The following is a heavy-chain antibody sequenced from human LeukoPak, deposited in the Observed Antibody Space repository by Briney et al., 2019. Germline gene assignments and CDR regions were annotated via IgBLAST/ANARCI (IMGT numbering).Heavy chain of an antibody. CDR2: MNANSGST. Sequence: ASVKVSCKTSGYTFTSYDINWVRQAPGQGLEWMGAMNANSGSTGYAQRFRGRVIMTRDTSISTAYMELSSLRPDDTAVYYCARESLYSSGWYFDYWGQGTLVTVSS. J-gene: IGHJ4*02. CDR3: ARESLYSSGWYFDY. V-gene: IGHV1-8*02. CDR1: GYTFTSYD. D-gene: IGHD6-19*01.